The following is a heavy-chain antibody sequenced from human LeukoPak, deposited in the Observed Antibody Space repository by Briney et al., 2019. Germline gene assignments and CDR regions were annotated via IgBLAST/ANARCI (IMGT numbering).Heavy chain of an antibody. Sequence: SETLSLTCTVSGGSISSVSHYWNWIRQPAGKGLEWIGRIYSSGSTHYNPSLNNRVTISLDTSKNQFSLELSSVTAADTAVYYCARRGVHQSPRKAFDIWGQGTMATVSS. J-gene: IGHJ3*02. D-gene: IGHD1-14*01. CDR2: IYSSGST. CDR3: ARRGVHQSPRKAFDI. V-gene: IGHV4-61*02. CDR1: GGSISSVSHY.